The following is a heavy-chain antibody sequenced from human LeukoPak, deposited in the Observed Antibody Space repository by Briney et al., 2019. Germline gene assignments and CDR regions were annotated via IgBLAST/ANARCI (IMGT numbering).Heavy chain of an antibody. CDR3: ARNRITRPFDY. CDR2: IYYSGST. J-gene: IGHJ4*02. Sequence: PSETLSLTCTVSGGSISSSSYYWGWIRQPPGKGLEWIGSIYYSGSTYYNPSLKSRVTISVDTSKNQFSLKLSSVTAADTAVYYCARNRITRPFDYWGQGTLVTVSS. D-gene: IGHD1-14*01. V-gene: IGHV4-39*01. CDR1: GGSISSSSYY.